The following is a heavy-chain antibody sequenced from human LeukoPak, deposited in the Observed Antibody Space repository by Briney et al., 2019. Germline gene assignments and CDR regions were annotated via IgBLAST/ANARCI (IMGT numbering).Heavy chain of an antibody. CDR1: GYTFTSYY. Sequence: ASVKVSCKASGYTFTSYYMHWVRQAPGQGLEWMGIINPSGGSTSYAQKFQGRVTKTRNTSISTAYMELSSLRSEDTAVYYCARAKDATVPLGYWGQGTLVTVSS. V-gene: IGHV1-46*01. CDR2: INPSGGST. CDR3: ARAKDATVPLGY. J-gene: IGHJ4*02. D-gene: IGHD4-17*01.